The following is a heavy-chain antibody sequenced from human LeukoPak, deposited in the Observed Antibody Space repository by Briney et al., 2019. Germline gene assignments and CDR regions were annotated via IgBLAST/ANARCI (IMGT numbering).Heavy chain of an antibody. Sequence: SETLSLTCTVSGGSISSYYWSWIRQPPGKGLEWIGYMYYSGSTNYNPSLKSRVTISVDTSKNQFSLKLSSVTAADTAVYYCARGGLYYYYYYMDVWGKGTTVTISS. J-gene: IGHJ6*03. CDR2: MYYSGST. V-gene: IGHV4-59*08. D-gene: IGHD1-26*01. CDR1: GGSISSYY. CDR3: ARGGLYYYYYYMDV.